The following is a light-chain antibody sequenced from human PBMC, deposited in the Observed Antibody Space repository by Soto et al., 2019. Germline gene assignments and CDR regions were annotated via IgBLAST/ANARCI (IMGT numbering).Light chain of an antibody. J-gene: IGKJ4*01. CDR2: DAS. V-gene: IGKV3-11*01. CDR3: QQRYSWPLT. CDR1: QSINIY. Sequence: EIVLTQSPAALSLSPGGRATLSCRVSQSINIYLAWYQQKLGQAPRLLIYDASIKATGIPDRFSGSGAGTDSPLTISSLGPEDFGVYYCQQRYSWPLTFGGGTKVEIK.